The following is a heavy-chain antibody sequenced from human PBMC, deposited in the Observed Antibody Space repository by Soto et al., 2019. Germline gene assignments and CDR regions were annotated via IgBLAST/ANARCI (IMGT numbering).Heavy chain of an antibody. J-gene: IGHJ6*02. CDR1: GGSVSSGSYY. CDR2: IYYSGST. V-gene: IGHV4-61*01. CDR3: ARIGSGWYEGVLNYYYYGMDV. D-gene: IGHD6-19*01. Sequence: QVQLQESGPGLVKPSETLSLTCTVSGGSVSSGSYYWSWIRQPPGKGLEWIGYIYYSGSTNYNPSLKGRVTISVDTSKNQFSLKLSSVTAADTAVYYCARIGSGWYEGVLNYYYYGMDVWGQGTTVTVSS.